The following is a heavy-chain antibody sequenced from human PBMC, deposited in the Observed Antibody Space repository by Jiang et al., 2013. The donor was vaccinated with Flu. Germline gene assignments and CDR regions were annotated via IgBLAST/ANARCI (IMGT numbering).Heavy chain of an antibody. CDR3: ARNGAEEFPHDSTGYYYDY. CDR2: YGMMEII. V-gene: IGHV3-33*01. D-gene: IGHD3-22*01. J-gene: IGHJ4*01. CDR1: YD. Sequence: YDMHWVARLQARGRSGWQLYGMMEIIKFYADSVKGRFTISRDNSKNMLYLQVNSLRAEDTAVYYCARNGAEEFPHDSTGYYYDYWGQGTLVTVSS.